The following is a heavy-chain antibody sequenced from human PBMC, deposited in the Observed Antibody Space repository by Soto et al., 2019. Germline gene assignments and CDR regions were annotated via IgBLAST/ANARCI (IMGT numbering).Heavy chain of an antibody. CDR2: IGSRSGST. Sequence: EVQLLESGGGLVQPGGSLRLSCAASGFTFSGYAMSWVRQAPGKGLEWVSSIGSRSGSTHYADSVQGRFTISRDNSKNTLYVQMRSLTAEDTGICYCARDGRIGPVWGVKPDTFDIWGQGTMAAVSS. J-gene: IGHJ3*02. D-gene: IGHD3-10*01. V-gene: IGHV3-23*01. CDR1: GFTFSGYA. CDR3: ARDGRIGPVWGVKPDTFDI.